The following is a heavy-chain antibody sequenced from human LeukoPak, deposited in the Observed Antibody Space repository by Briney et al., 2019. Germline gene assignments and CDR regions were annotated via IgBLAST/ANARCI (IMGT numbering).Heavy chain of an antibody. Sequence: SETLSLTCTVSGGSISSHYWSWFRQPPGKGLEWIGYIYYSGSTNYNPSLKSRVTISVDTSKNQFSLKLSSVTAADTAVYYCAGLRGPGGWFDPWGQGTLVTVSS. CDR1: GGSISSHY. J-gene: IGHJ5*02. CDR3: AGLRGPGGWFDP. CDR2: IYYSGST. D-gene: IGHD3-16*01. V-gene: IGHV4-59*11.